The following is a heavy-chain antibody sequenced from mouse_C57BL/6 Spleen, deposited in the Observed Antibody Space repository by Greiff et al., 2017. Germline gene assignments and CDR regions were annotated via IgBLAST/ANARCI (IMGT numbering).Heavy chain of an antibody. D-gene: IGHD3-2*02. CDR3: ARAGGSSGEDAMDY. V-gene: IGHV5-4*03. Sequence: DVMLVESGGGLVKPGGSLKLSCAASGFTFSSYAMSWVRQTPEKRLEWVATISDGGSYTYYPDNVKGRFTISRDNAKNNLYLQMSQLKAEDTAMYYCARAGGSSGEDAMDYWGQGTSVTVSS. CDR2: ISDGGSYT. J-gene: IGHJ4*01. CDR1: GFTFSSYA.